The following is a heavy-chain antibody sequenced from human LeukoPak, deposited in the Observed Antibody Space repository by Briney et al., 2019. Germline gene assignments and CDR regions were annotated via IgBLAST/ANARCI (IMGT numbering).Heavy chain of an antibody. CDR2: IIPIFGTA. CDR1: GGTFSSYA. D-gene: IGHD2-2*02. CDR3: ARDPRTGSYCSSTSCYIRYYGMDV. Sequence: GASVKVSCKASGGTFSSYAISWVRQAPGQGLEWMGGIIPIFGTANYAQKFQVRVTITAYESTSTAYMELSSLRSEDTAVYYCARDPRTGSYCSSTSCYIRYYGMDVWGQGTTVTVSS. V-gene: IGHV1-69*13. J-gene: IGHJ6*02.